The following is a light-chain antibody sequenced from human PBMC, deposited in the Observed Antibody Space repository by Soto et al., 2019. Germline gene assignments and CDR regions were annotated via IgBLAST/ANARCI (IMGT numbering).Light chain of an antibody. J-gene: IGKJ4*02. CDR2: ETS. Sequence: EVVLTQSPGALSLSPGERATLSCRASHSVDSSYFAWYQQRPGQAPRLLIYETSSRATGIPDGFSGSGSGTDFTLTVSRPEHEACAVYFCQQYGSYPLTFGGGTKVEIK. V-gene: IGKV3-20*01. CDR1: HSVDSSY. CDR3: QQYGSYPLT.